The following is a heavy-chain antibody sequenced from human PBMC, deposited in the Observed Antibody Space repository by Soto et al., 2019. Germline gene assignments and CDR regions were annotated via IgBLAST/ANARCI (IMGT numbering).Heavy chain of an antibody. CDR3: VRDSRTGCSSINCYMH. CDR1: GDSLTNNHW. J-gene: IGHJ4*02. D-gene: IGHD2-15*01. V-gene: IGHV4-4*02. Sequence: QLQLRESGPGLVQPSGTLSLTCDVSGDSLTNNHWWSWVRQAPGKGLEWIGEIWHTGRPNYNPSLKSLVAISIDKSKTQFSLKLSSVTAADTAVYYCVRDSRTGCSSINCYMHWGQGTLVTVSS. CDR2: IWHTGRP.